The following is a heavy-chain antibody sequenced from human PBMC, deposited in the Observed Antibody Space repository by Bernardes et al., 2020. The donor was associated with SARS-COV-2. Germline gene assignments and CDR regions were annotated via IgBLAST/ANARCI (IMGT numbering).Heavy chain of an antibody. Sequence: GGSLRLSCAASGFTFSSYGMHWVRQAPGKGLEWVAVIWYDGSNKYYADSVKGRFTISRDNSKNTLYLQMNSLRAEDTAVYYCARDGGIVAYFQHWGQGTLVTVSS. CDR1: GFTFSSYG. J-gene: IGHJ1*01. CDR3: ARDGGIVAYFQH. CDR2: IWYDGSNK. D-gene: IGHD2-21*01. V-gene: IGHV3-33*08.